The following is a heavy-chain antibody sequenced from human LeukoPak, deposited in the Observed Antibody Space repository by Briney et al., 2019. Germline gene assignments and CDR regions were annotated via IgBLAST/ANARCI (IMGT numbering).Heavy chain of an antibody. V-gene: IGHV3-66*01. J-gene: IGHJ4*02. CDR2: IYSGGST. D-gene: IGHD6-13*01. CDR1: GGSISSNSYY. CDR3: ARDSSSWGCFDY. Sequence: ETLSLTCAVSGGSISSNSYYWGWIRQPPGKGLEWVSVIYSGGSTYYADSVKGRFTISRDNSKNTLYLQMNSLRAEDTAVYYCARDSSSWGCFDYWGQGTLVTVSS.